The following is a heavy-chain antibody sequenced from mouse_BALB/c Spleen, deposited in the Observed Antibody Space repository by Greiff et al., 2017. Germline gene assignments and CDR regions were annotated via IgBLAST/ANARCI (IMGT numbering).Heavy chain of an antibody. CDR1: GYSITSGYY. Sequence: ESGPGLVKPSQSLSLTCSVTGYSITSGYYWNWIRQFPGNKLEWMGYISYDGSNNYNPSLKNRISITRDTSKNQFFLKLNSVTTEDTATYYCARDTYYGNYGAMDYWGQGTSVTVSS. D-gene: IGHD2-10*01. CDR3: ARDTYYGNYGAMDY. V-gene: IGHV3-6*02. J-gene: IGHJ4*01. CDR2: ISYDGSN.